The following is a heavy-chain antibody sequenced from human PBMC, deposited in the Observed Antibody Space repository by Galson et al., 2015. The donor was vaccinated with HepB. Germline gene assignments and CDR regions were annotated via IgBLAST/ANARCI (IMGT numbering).Heavy chain of an antibody. Sequence: SLRLSCAASGFTFSSYAMHWVRQAPGKGLEWVAVISYDGSNKYYADSVKGRFTISRDNSKNTLYLQMNSLRAEDTAVYYCASPGAHSSSWYNLDYWGQGTLVTVSS. J-gene: IGHJ4*02. D-gene: IGHD6-13*01. CDR2: ISYDGSNK. CDR3: ASPGAHSSSWYNLDY. V-gene: IGHV3-30*04. CDR1: GFTFSSYA.